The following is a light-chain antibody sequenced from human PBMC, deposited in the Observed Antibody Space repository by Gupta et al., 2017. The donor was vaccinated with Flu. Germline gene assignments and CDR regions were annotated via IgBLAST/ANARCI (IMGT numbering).Light chain of an antibody. CDR2: TAS. V-gene: IGKV1-39*01. CDR1: QSIRSY. J-gene: IGKJ1*01. Sequence: DIQMTQSPSSLSASVGDRVTITCRASQSIRSYLNWYQQKPGKAPKLLIYTASSVQSGVPSRFSGSGSGTDFTLTISRRQPEDFATYYCQQRYSTPETFGQGTKVENK. CDR3: QQRYSTPET.